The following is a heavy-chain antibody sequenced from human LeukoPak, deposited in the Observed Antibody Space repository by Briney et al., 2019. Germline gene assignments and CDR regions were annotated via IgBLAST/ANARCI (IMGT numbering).Heavy chain of an antibody. CDR1: GYSISSGYY. Sequence: SETLSLTCTVSGYSISSGYYWGWIRQPPGKGLEWIGSIHHSGDTYYNPSLKSRVTILVDTSKNQFSLKLNSVTAADTAVYYCARDLLDSSGYRHNYWGQGTLVTVSS. V-gene: IGHV4-38-2*02. CDR3: ARDLLDSSGYRHNY. D-gene: IGHD3-22*01. CDR2: IHHSGDT. J-gene: IGHJ4*02.